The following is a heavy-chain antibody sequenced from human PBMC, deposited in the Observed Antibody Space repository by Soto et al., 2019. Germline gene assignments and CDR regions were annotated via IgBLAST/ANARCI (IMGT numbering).Heavy chain of an antibody. CDR1: GFTFSSYG. V-gene: IGHV3-30*18. CDR3: AKRGYGRYNWFDP. CDR2: ISYDGSNK. Sequence: GGSLRLSCAASGFTFSSYGMHWVRQAPGKGLEWVAAISYDGSNKYYADSVKGRFTISRDNSKNTLYLQMNSLRAEDTAVYYCAKRGYGRYNWFDPWGQGTLVTVSS. J-gene: IGHJ5*02. D-gene: IGHD5-18*01.